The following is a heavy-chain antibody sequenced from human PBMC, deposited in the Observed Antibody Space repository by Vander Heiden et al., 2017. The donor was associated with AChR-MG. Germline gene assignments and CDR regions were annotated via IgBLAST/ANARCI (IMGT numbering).Heavy chain of an antibody. D-gene: IGHD2-15*01. CDR2: IWYDGSNK. V-gene: IGHV3-33*01. CDR3: ARERLYSQRLDY. Sequence: QVQLVESGGGVVQPGRSLRLSCAASGFTFSSYGMHWVRQAPGKGLEWVAVIWYDGSNKYYADSVKGRFTISRDNSKNTLYLQMNSLRAEDTAVYYCARERLYSQRLDYWGQGTLVTVSS. J-gene: IGHJ4*02. CDR1: GFTFSSYG.